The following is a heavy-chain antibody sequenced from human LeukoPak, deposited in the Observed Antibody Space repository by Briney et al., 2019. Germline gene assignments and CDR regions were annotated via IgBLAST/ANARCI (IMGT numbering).Heavy chain of an antibody. V-gene: IGHV4-39*01. CDR3: ASRSDDRSLYYFDY. D-gene: IGHD3-22*01. J-gene: IGHJ4*02. CDR2: IYSSGST. CDR1: GGSIRSSGYY. Sequence: SETLSLTCTVSGGSIRSSGYYWGWIRQAPGKGLEWIGSIYSSGSTYYNPSLKSRVTISIDTSKSQFSLKLSSVTAADPAVYYCASRSDDRSLYYFDYWGQGTLVTVSS.